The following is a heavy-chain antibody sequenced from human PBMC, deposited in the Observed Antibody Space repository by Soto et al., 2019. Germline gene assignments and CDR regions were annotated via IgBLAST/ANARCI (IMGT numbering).Heavy chain of an antibody. Sequence: ASVKVSCQASGYTFTSYGISWVRQAPGQGLEWMGWISAYNGNTNYAQKLQGRVTMTTDTSTSTAYMELRSLRSDDTAVYYGARFRDGYNYYYYGMDVWGQGTTVTVSS. J-gene: IGHJ6*02. CDR3: ARFRDGYNYYYYGMDV. V-gene: IGHV1-18*01. CDR1: GYTFTSYG. D-gene: IGHD5-12*01. CDR2: ISAYNGNT.